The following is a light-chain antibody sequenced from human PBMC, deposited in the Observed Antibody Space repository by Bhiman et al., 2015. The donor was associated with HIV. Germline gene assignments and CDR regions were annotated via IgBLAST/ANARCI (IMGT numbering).Light chain of an antibody. CDR2: QDN. CDR3: AAWVDSLNGHVV. Sequence: SYELTQPPSVSVSPGQTASITCSGDKLGDKYVCWYQQKPGQSPVLVMYQDNKRPSGIPDRFSGSKSGTSASLAISGLQAEDEADYYCAAWVDSLNGHVVFGGGTNLTVL. V-gene: IGLV3-1*01. CDR1: KLGDKY. J-gene: IGLJ2*01.